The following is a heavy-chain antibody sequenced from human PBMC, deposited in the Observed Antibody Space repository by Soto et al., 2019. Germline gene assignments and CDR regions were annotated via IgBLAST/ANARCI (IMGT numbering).Heavy chain of an antibody. CDR1: GFTFSSYS. D-gene: IGHD6-13*01. V-gene: IGHV3-21*01. Sequence: EVQLVESGGGLVKPGGSLRLSCAASGFTFSSYSMNWVRQAPGKGLEWVSSISSSSSYIYYADSVKGRFTISRDNAKNSLYLQMNSLRAEDTAVYYCARVGARCIAAAGLVDYWGQGTLVTVSS. J-gene: IGHJ4*02. CDR3: ARVGARCIAAAGLVDY. CDR2: ISSSSSYI.